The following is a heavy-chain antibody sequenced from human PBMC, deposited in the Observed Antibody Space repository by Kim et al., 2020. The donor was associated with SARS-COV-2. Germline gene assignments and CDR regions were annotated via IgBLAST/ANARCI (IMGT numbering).Heavy chain of an antibody. CDR2: IKSKTDGGTT. V-gene: IGHV3-15*01. Sequence: GGSLRLSCAASGFTFSNAWMSWVRQAPGKGLEWVGRIKSKTDGGTTDYAAPVKGRFTISRDDSKNTLYLQMNSLKTEDTAVYYCTTALRQPHFWSGFEHYSRHYWGQGTLVTVSS. D-gene: IGHD3-3*02. CDR3: TTALRQPHFWSGFEHYSRHY. CDR1: GFTFSNAW. J-gene: IGHJ4*02.